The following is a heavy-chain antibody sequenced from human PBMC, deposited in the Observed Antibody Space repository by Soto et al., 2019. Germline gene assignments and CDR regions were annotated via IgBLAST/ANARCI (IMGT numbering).Heavy chain of an antibody. CDR2: ISYDGSNK. D-gene: IGHD5-18*01. J-gene: IGHJ6*02. V-gene: IGHV3-30*18. CDR1: GFTFSSYG. CDR3: AKEYGTAYYYYGMDV. Sequence: SVGSLRLSCAASGFTFSSYGMHWVRQARGKGLEWVAVISYDGSNKYYADSVKGRFTISRDNSKNTLYLQMNSLRAEDTAVYYCAKEYGTAYYYYGMDVWGQGTTVTVSS.